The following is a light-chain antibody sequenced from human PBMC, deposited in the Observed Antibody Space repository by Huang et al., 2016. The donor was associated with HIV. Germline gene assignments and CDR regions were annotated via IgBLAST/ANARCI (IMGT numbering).Light chain of an antibody. CDR1: QSVSSN. Sequence: EIVMTQSPATLSVSPGERATLSCRVSQSVSSNLAWYQQQPGQAPRLLIYGASTRATGIPARFSGSGSGTEFTLTISSLQSEDFAVYYCQQGFTFGPGTKVDIK. V-gene: IGKV3-15*01. CDR2: GAS. CDR3: QQGFT. J-gene: IGKJ3*01.